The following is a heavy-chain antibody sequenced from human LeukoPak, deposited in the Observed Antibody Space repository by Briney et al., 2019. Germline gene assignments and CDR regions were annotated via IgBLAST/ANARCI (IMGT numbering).Heavy chain of an antibody. D-gene: IGHD3-10*01. J-gene: IGHJ4*02. V-gene: IGHV4-4*02. CDR3: ATVSAFFYDSGSYYIFDY. Sequence: KSSETLSLTCAVSGGSISSSKWWSWVRQPPGKGLEWIGEIYHSGSTNYNPSLKSRVTISVDKSKNQFSLKLSSVTAADTAVYYCATVSAFFYDSGSYYIFDYWGQGTLVTVSS. CDR1: GGSISSSKW. CDR2: IYHSGST.